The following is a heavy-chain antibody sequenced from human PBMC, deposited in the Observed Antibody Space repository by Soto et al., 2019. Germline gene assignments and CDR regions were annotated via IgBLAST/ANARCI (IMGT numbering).Heavy chain of an antibody. CDR2: IYYSGTT. V-gene: IGHV4-59*08. CDR3: ARRWGDYFDY. D-gene: IGHD3-16*01. Sequence: QVRLQESGPGLVKPSETLSLTCTVSGGFISSYYWSWIRQPPGKGLERIGYIYYSGTTNYNPSLKSRITISVDTSKNQFSLKLSSVTAADTAVYYCARRWGDYFDYWGQGTMVTVSS. J-gene: IGHJ4*01. CDR1: GGFISSYY.